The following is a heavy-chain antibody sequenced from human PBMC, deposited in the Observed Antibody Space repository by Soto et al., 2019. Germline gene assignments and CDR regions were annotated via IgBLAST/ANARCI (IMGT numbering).Heavy chain of an antibody. V-gene: IGHV1-18*01. CDR2: ISAYNSNT. CDR3: ASLAIYSSRGDAFDI. D-gene: IGHD2-21*01. CDR1: GYAISSYG. J-gene: IGHJ3*02. Sequence: ASVKVSCKASGYAISSYGISWVRQAPGQGLEWMGWISAYNSNTDYAQKLQGRVTVTTDTSTNTAYMELRSLRSDDTAVYYCASLAIYSSRGDAFDIWGQGTMVTVSS.